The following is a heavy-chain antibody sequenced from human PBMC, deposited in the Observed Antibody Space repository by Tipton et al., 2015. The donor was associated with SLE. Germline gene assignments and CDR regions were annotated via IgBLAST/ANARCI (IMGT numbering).Heavy chain of an antibody. CDR1: GFTFSSNW. Sequence: GSLRLSCAASGFTFSSNWMHWVRQAPGQGLVWVSRVGPDGTTTTYADSVQGRFTISRDNAKQTVFLQMSSLRVEDTAIYYCVRDGDEEATKLDHWGRGTLVTVSS. J-gene: IGHJ4*02. CDR2: VGPDGTTT. D-gene: IGHD4-17*01. CDR3: VRDGDEEATKLDH. V-gene: IGHV3-74*01.